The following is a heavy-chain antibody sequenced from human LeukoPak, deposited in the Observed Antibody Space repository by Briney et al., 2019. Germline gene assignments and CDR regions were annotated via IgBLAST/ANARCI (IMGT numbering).Heavy chain of an antibody. D-gene: IGHD1-7*01. CDR3: ARGPRGNWSYPPWDY. Sequence: GGSLRLSCAASGFTFSSYEMNWVRQAPGKGLEWVSYISSSGSTIYYADSVKGRFTISRDNAKNSLYLQMNSLRAEDTAVYYCARGPRGNWSYPPWDYWGQGTLVTVSS. CDR2: ISSSGSTI. CDR1: GFTFSSYE. J-gene: IGHJ4*02. V-gene: IGHV3-48*03.